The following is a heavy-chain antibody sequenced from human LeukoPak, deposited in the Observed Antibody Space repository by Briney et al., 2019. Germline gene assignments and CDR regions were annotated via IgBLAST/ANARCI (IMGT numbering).Heavy chain of an antibody. J-gene: IGHJ4*02. D-gene: IGHD4-17*01. CDR3: ALTTVTETELYDY. CDR1: GGTFSSYA. V-gene: IGHV1-69*13. Sequence: ASVKVSCKASGGTFSSYAISWVRLAPGQGLEWMGGIIPIFGTANYAQKFQGRVTITADESTSTAYMELSSLRSEDTAVYYCALTTVTETELYDYWGQGTLVTVSS. CDR2: IIPIFGTA.